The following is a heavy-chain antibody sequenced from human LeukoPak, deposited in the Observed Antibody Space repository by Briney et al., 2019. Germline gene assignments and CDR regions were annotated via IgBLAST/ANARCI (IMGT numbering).Heavy chain of an antibody. CDR3: ARDQFGLGGYYYGMDV. CDR1: GFTFSSYA. Sequence: GRSLRLSCAASGFTFSSYAMHWVRQAPGKGLEWVAVISYDGSNKYYADSVKGRFTISRDNAKNSLYLQMNSLRAEDTAVYYCARDQFGLGGYYYGMDVWGQGTTVTVSS. J-gene: IGHJ6*02. D-gene: IGHD3-10*01. CDR2: ISYDGSNK. V-gene: IGHV3-30-3*01.